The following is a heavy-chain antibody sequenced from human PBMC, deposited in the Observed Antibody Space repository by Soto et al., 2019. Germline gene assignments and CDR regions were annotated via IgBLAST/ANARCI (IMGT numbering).Heavy chain of an antibody. V-gene: IGHV4-34*01. D-gene: IGHD1-7*01. J-gene: IGHJ6*02. CDR1: GGSFSCYY. CDR3: ARGPTGTTYYYYGMDV. Sequence: SETLSLTCAVYGGSFSCYYWSWIRQPPGKGLEWIGEINHSGSTNYNPSLKSRVTISVDTSKNQFSLKLSSVTAADTAVYYCARGPTGTTYYYYGMDVWGQGTTVTVSS. CDR2: INHSGST.